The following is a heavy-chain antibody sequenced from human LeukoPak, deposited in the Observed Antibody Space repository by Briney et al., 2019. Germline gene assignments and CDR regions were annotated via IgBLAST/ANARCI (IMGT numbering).Heavy chain of an antibody. J-gene: IGHJ4*02. D-gene: IGHD4-17*01. V-gene: IGHV1-2*04. Sequence: ASVKVSCKASGYTFTGYYLHWVPQAPGHRLEWMSWINPGNGVTYSAQKFQGWITMARDTPISTAYMQLSSLKSDDTAVYYCARDPSHEHGAHYDSWGQGTLVTVSS. CDR3: ARDPSHEHGAHYDS. CDR1: GYTFTGYY. CDR2: INPGNGVT.